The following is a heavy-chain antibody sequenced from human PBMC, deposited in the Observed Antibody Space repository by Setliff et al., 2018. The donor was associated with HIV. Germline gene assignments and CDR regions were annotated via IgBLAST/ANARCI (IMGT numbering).Heavy chain of an antibody. V-gene: IGHV1-18*04. D-gene: IGHD3-10*01. CDR2: ITGYNGNT. CDR3: ARAPRLTMIRGVFDY. CDR1: GDTFTGYY. Sequence: ASVKVSCKASGDTFTGYYFHWVRQAPGQGLEWMGWITGYNGNTNYAEKFQGRVTMTEDTSTDTAYMELSSLRSEDTAVYYCARAPRLTMIRGVFDYWGQGTLVTVSS. J-gene: IGHJ4*02.